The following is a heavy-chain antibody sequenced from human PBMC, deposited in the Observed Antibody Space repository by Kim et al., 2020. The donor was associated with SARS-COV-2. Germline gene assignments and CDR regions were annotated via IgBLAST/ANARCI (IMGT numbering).Heavy chain of an antibody. CDR1: GFNSGDFV. Sequence: GGSLRLSCTASGFNSGDFVMTWVRQAPGKGLEWVGFIRSNAYGGATEYAASVNGRFVISRDNSKSITYLEMNSLRIEDTAVYSCIKGPNADVTSDHRGHGTLVTVSS. D-gene: IGHD2-8*01. J-gene: IGHJ4*01. CDR2: IRSNAYGGAT. V-gene: IGHV3-49*04. CDR3: IKGPNADVTSDH.